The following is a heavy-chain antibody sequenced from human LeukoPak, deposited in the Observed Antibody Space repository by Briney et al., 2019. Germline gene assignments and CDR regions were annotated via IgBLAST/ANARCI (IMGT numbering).Heavy chain of an antibody. D-gene: IGHD2-15*01. CDR2: INPNSGGT. J-gene: IGHJ3*02. V-gene: IGHV1-2*02. CDR3: ARAHCSGGSCYSVAFDI. Sequence: ASVKVSCKASGYTFTGYYMHWVRQAPGQGLEWMGWINPNSGGTNYAQKFQGRVTMTRDTSISTAYMELSRLRSDDTAVYYCARAHCSGGSCYSVAFDIWGQGTMVTVSS. CDR1: GYTFTGYY.